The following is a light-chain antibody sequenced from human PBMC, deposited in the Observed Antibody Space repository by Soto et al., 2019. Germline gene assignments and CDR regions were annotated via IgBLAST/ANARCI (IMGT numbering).Light chain of an antibody. CDR2: DVT. Sequence: QSALTQPRSVSGSPGQSVTISCTGSSSDVGGSNFVSWYQQHPVKAPKLVIYDVTKRPSGVPDRFSGSKSGNTAFLTISGLQAEDEADYYCCSYAGNSLWVFGGGTKLTVL. CDR3: CSYAGNSLWV. CDR1: SSDVGGSNF. V-gene: IGLV2-11*01. J-gene: IGLJ3*02.